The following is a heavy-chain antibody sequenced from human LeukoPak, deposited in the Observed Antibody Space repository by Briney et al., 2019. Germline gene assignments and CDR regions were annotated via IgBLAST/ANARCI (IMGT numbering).Heavy chain of an antibody. Sequence: GASVKVSCKASGSTFTGYYMHWVRQAPGPGLGWMGWINPNSGGTNYAQKFQGRVTMTRDTSISTAYMELSRLRSDDTAVYFCALGQSYYYGSGSYLFDSWGQGTLVTVSS. CDR2: INPNSGGT. V-gene: IGHV1-2*02. CDR3: ALGQSYYYGSGSYLFDS. D-gene: IGHD3-10*01. J-gene: IGHJ4*02. CDR1: GSTFTGYY.